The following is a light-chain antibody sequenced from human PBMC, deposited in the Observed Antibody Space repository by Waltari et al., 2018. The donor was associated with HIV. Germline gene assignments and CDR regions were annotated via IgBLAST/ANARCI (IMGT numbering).Light chain of an antibody. V-gene: IGLV3-19*01. CDR2: GKN. J-gene: IGLJ2*01. CDR3: NSRDSSGNHVV. Sequence: SSELTQDPAVSVALGQTVRITCQGDSLRSYYASWYQQKPGQAPVLVIYGKNNRPSGIPDRFSGASSGNTGSLTIPGAQAEDEADYYCNSRDSSGNHVVFGGGTKLTVL. CDR1: SLRSYY.